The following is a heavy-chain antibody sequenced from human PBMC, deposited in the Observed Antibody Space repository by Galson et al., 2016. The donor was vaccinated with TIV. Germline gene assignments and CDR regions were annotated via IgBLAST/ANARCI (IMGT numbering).Heavy chain of an antibody. CDR3: GKDMVRGVIGGFFQH. Sequence: SLRLSCAASGFSFNNYIMSWVRQAPGKGLEWVSSTTGSGISTYYADSVKGRFTISRDNSKNMLYLQVNNVRAEDTAVYFCGKDMVRGVIGGFFQHWGQGILVIVSS. J-gene: IGHJ1*01. CDR1: GFSFNNYI. CDR2: TTGSGIST. V-gene: IGHV3-23*01. D-gene: IGHD3-10*01.